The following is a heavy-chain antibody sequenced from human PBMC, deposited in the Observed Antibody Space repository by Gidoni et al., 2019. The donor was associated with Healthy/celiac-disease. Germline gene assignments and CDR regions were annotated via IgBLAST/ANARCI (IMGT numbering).Heavy chain of an antibody. V-gene: IGHV3-48*03. J-gene: IGHJ4*02. CDR2: ISSSGSTI. Sequence: EVQLVESGGGVVQPGGSLSLSCGAAGFTFSSYEMNWVRKAPGKGLEWFSYISSSGSTIYYADPVKGRFTISRDNAKNSLYLQMDSLRAEDTAVYYCARDIQGDYWGQGTLVTVSS. CDR3: ARDIQGDY. CDR1: GFTFSSYE.